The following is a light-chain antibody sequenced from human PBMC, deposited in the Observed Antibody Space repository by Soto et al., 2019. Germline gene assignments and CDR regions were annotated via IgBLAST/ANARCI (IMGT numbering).Light chain of an antibody. J-gene: IGKJ4*01. Sequence: EVVMRQSPATLSVSPGEGATLSCRASHGIGDSLAWYQHKPGQTPRLLIYDTSTMATGVTSRCSGSRSSTEFTLTTNTLQSDDFASYYCHHYNNCPLTFGGGTKVDIK. CDR2: DTS. V-gene: IGKV3-15*01. CDR1: HGIGDS. CDR3: HHYNNCPLT.